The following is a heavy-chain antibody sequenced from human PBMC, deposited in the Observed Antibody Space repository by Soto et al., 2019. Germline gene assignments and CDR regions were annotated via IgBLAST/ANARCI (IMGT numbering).Heavy chain of an antibody. D-gene: IGHD3-22*01. CDR2: IIPIFGTA. CDR3: ASLYYYDSSGPVSPHDY. J-gene: IGHJ4*02. V-gene: IGHV1-69*13. Sequence: SVKVSCKASGGTFSSYAISWVRQAPGQGLEWMGGIIPIFGTANYAQKFQGRVTITADESTSTAYMELSSLRSEDTAVYYCASLYYYDSSGPVSPHDYWGQGSLVTVSS. CDR1: GGTFSSYA.